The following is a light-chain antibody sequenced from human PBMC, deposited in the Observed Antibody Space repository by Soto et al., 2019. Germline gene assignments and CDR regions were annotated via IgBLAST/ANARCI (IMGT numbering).Light chain of an antibody. J-gene: IGKJ1*01. CDR1: RSVDTD. V-gene: IGKV3-15*01. Sequence: EILMTNPPATLSVSPGDSATLSCRASRSVDTDLAWYQQKPGQAPRLLVFATSARATGVPDRFRGSRSGTDFTLTISSLQPEDSATYYCHQYYNRPPWTFGQGTRVDIK. CDR2: ATS. CDR3: HQYYNRPPWT.